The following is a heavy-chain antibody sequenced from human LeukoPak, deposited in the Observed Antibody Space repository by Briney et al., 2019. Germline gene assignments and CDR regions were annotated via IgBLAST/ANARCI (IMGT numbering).Heavy chain of an antibody. CDR2: INPNSGGT. V-gene: IGHV1-2*02. CDR3: AAQVNYHDSTVWDP. CDR1: GYTFTYYY. D-gene: IGHD3-22*01. J-gene: IGHJ5*02. Sequence: ASVKVSCKASGYTFTYYYMHWVRQAPGQGLEWMGWINPNSGGTNYAQKFQGRVTMTRDTSISTAYMELSRLRSDDTAVYYCAAQVNYHDSTVWDPWGQGTLVTVSS.